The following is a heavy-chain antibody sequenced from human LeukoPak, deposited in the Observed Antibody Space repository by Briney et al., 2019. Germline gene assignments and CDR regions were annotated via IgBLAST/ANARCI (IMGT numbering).Heavy chain of an antibody. CDR1: GGSITSNKYY. J-gene: IGHJ4*01. CDR2: TYYTGSI. Sequence: SETLSLTCTVSGGSITSNKYYWGWIRQPPGKGLEWVGSTYYTGSIYSNPPLKSRVIISIDTSKNEITLKLNSVTAADTAVYYCGGSHSATWYDWWGQGTLVTVAS. CDR3: GGSHSATWYDW. D-gene: IGHD2-15*01. V-gene: IGHV4-39*06.